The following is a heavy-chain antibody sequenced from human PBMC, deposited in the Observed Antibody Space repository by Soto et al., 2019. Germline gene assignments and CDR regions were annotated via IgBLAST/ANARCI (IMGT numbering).Heavy chain of an antibody. D-gene: IGHD3-22*01. Sequence: SETLSLTCTVSGGSISSYYWSWIRQPPGKGLEWIGYIYYSGSTNYNPSLKSRVTISVDTSKNQFSLKLSSVTAADTAVYYCARGADYYDSSGYLSYWGQGTLVTVSS. V-gene: IGHV4-59*01. CDR1: GGSISSYY. J-gene: IGHJ4*02. CDR3: ARGADYYDSSGYLSY. CDR2: IYYSGST.